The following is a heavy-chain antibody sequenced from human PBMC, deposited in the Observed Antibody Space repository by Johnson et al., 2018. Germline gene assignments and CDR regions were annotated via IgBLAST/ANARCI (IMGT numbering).Heavy chain of an antibody. D-gene: IGHD3-22*01. V-gene: IGHV3-23*01. J-gene: IGHJ3*01. Sequence: VQLQESGGGLVQPGGSLRLSCAASGFTFSSYAMSWVRQAPGKGLEWVSAISGSGDSTYYADSVKGRFTLPRDNSKNTVYWQMNSQRAEDKAVYYWAKNGDLYYSDSSSYRPDAFDHWGQGTMVTVSS. CDR1: GFTFSSYA. CDR2: ISGSGDST. CDR3: AKNGDLYYSDSSSYRPDAFDH.